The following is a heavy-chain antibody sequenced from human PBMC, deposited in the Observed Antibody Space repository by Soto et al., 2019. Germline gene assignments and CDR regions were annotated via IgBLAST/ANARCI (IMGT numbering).Heavy chain of an antibody. J-gene: IGHJ3*02. CDR1: GYTFVSYG. D-gene: IGHD6-19*01. Sequence: QVQLVQSGAEVKEPGASVKVSCKASGYTFVSYGISWVQQAPGQGLEWMGWISPYNGNTNYAPKFQGRVTMTTDPSTSTVYMELRSLRSDDTAVYYCSRDAQKWLVAAFDIWGQGTMVTVSS. CDR3: SRDAQKWLVAAFDI. V-gene: IGHV1-18*01. CDR2: ISPYNGNT.